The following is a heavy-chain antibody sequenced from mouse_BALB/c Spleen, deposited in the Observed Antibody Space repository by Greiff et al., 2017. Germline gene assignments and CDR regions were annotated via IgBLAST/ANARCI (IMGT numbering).Heavy chain of an antibody. CDR2: IYPGDGDT. J-gene: IGHJ4*01. V-gene: IGHV1-82*01. D-gene: IGHD2-1*01. CDR1: GYSFSSSW. Sequence: QVQLQQSGPELVKPGASVKISCKASGYSFSSSWMNWVKQRPGQGLEWIGRIYPGDGDTNYNGKFKGKATLTPDKSSSTAYMQLRSLTSVDSAVYFCARRYYGNYADHYAMDYWGQGTSVTVSA. CDR3: ARRYYGNYADHYAMDY.